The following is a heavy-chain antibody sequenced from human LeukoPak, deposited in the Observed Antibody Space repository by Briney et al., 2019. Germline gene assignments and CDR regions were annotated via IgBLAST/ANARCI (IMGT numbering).Heavy chain of an antibody. V-gene: IGHV1-69*04. CDR3: ARDTALRGNPRILSSGVNFDY. Sequence: VASVKVSCKASGGTFSSYAISWVRQAPGQGLEWMGRIIPILGIANYAQKFQGRVTITADKSTSIAYMELSSLRSEDTAVYYCARDTALRGNPRILSSGVNFDYWGQGTLVTVSS. CDR2: IIPILGIA. D-gene: IGHD6-19*01. CDR1: GGTFSSYA. J-gene: IGHJ4*02.